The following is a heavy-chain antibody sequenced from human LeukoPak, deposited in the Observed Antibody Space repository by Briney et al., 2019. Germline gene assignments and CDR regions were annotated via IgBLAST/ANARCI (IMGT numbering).Heavy chain of an antibody. D-gene: IGHD3-22*01. CDR2: IYYSGST. CDR3: ARVTGYMIEDYFDY. Sequence: SETLSLTCTVPGGSISSYYWSWIRQPPGKGLEWIGYIYYSGSTNYNPSLKSRVTISVDTSKNQFSLRLSSVTAADAAVYYCARVTGYMIEDYFDYWGQGTLVTVSS. V-gene: IGHV4-59*01. J-gene: IGHJ4*02. CDR1: GGSISSYY.